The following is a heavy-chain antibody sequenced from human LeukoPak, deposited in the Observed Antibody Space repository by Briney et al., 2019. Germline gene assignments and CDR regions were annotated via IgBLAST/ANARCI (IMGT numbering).Heavy chain of an antibody. Sequence: AGGSLRLSCAASGFTFSSYGMHWVRQAPGKGLEWVSGISDTGDSTYYADSVKGRFTISRDNSKNTLYLQMNSLRADDTAVYYCAKDRLGAAAGFFDYWGQGSLVTVSS. D-gene: IGHD6-13*01. CDR3: AKDRLGAAAGFFDY. CDR1: GFTFSSYG. CDR2: ISDTGDST. J-gene: IGHJ4*02. V-gene: IGHV3-23*01.